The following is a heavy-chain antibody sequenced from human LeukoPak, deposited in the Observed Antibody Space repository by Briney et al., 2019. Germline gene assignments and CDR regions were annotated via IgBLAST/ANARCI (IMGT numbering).Heavy chain of an antibody. CDR3: ARARAAAGRALGY. V-gene: IGHV4-39*07. CDR1: GSSISSGDYY. D-gene: IGHD6-13*01. J-gene: IGHJ4*02. CDR2: INHSGST. Sequence: SETLSLTCTVSGSSISSGDYYWSWIRQHPGKGLEWIGEINHSGSTNYNPSLKSRVTISVDTSKNQFSLKLSSVTAADTAVYYCARARAAAGRALGYWGQGTLVTVSS.